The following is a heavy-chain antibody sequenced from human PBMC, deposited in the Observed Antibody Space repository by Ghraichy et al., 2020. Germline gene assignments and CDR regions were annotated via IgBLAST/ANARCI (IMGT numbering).Heavy chain of an antibody. CDR2: ISGSGGST. D-gene: IGHD3-3*01. CDR3: AKVARITIFGVATYYFDY. CDR1: GFTFSSYA. Sequence: GGSLRLSCAASGFTFSSYAMSWVRQAPGKGLEWVSAISGSGGSTYYADSVKGRFTISRDNSKNTLYLQMNSLRAEDTAVYYCAKVARITIFGVATYYFDYWGQGTLVTVSS. V-gene: IGHV3-23*01. J-gene: IGHJ4*02.